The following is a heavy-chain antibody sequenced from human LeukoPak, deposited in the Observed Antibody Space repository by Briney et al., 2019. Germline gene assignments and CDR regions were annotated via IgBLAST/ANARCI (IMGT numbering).Heavy chain of an antibody. CDR1: GGSFSGYY. J-gene: IGHJ5*02. CDR3: ARSARSYGSGSYYSWFDP. D-gene: IGHD3-10*01. V-gene: IGHV4-34*01. CDR2: INHSGST. Sequence: PSETLSLTCAVYGGSFSGYYWSWIRQPPGKGLEWIGEINHSGSTNYNPSLKSRVTISVDTSKNQFSLKLSSVTAADTAVYYCARSARSYGSGSYYSWFDPWGQGTLVTVSS.